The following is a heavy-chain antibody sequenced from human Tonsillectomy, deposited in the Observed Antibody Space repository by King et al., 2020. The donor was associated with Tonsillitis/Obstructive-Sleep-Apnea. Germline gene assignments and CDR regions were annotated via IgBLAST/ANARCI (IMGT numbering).Heavy chain of an antibody. J-gene: IGHJ6*03. D-gene: IGHD3-3*01. CDR1: GYTFTSYY. CDR2: INPSGGST. Sequence: QLVQSGAEVKKPGASVKVSCKASGYTFTSYYMHWVRQAPGQGLEWMGIINPSGGSTSYAQKFQGRVTMTRDTSTSTLYMELSSLRSEDSAVYYCARDGRFLGDNYYYYYMDVWGKGTTVTVSS. CDR3: ARDGRFLGDNYYYYYMDV. V-gene: IGHV1-46*01.